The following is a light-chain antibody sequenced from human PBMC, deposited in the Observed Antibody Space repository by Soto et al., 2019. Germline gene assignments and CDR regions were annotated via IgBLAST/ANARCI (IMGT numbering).Light chain of an antibody. CDR3: LQTCTFPRT. CDR2: GAS. V-gene: IGKV1-12*01. CDR1: QDIGNF. J-gene: IGKJ1*01. Sequence: DIQMTQSPSSVSASVGDRFTISCRASQDIGNFLAWYQQTPGKAPRLLIHGASSLSREIPSRFSGGGTGTHFNLTISGLQPEDLATYFCLQTCTFPRTFGQGTKV.